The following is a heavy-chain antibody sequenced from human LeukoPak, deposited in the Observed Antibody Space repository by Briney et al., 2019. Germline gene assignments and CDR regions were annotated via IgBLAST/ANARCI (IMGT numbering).Heavy chain of an antibody. V-gene: IGHV5-51*01. J-gene: IGHJ4*02. CDR2: IYPGDSDT. D-gene: IGHD3-22*01. CDR1: GYSFTSYW. CDR3: ARRYDNTGYYVY. Sequence: GESLEISCQGSGYSFTSYWIAWVRQMPGKGLEWMGIIYPGDSDTRYSPSFQGQVAISADKSINTAYLQWSSLKASDTAMYYCARRYDNTGYYVYWGQGTLVTVSS.